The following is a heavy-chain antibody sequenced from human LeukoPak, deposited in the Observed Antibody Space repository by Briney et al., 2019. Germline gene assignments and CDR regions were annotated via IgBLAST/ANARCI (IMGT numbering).Heavy chain of an antibody. CDR2: MNPNSGDT. Sequence: GASVKVSCKASGYTFASYDINWVRQATGHRLEWMGWMNPNSGDTGYAQKFQGRVTMTRDTSINTAYMELSNLRSEDTAVYYCARSTDSSAPYYYYHMDAWGEGTTVTVSS. D-gene: IGHD6-6*01. CDR3: ARSTDSSAPYYYYHMDA. V-gene: IGHV1-8*01. CDR1: GYTFASYD. J-gene: IGHJ6*03.